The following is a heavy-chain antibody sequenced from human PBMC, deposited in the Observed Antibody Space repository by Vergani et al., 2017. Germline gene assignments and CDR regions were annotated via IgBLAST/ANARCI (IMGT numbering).Heavy chain of an antibody. Sequence: EVQLVESGGGVVRPGGSLRLSCAASGFTFDDYGMSWVRHAPGKGLEWVSGINWNGGSTGYAGSVKGRFTISRDNAKNSLYLQMNSLRAEDTALYYCARERNAYYDFWSGYYTQYYFDYWGQGTLVTVSS. V-gene: IGHV3-20*04. CDR3: ARERNAYYDFWSGYYTQYYFDY. J-gene: IGHJ4*02. CDR2: INWNGGST. D-gene: IGHD3-3*01. CDR1: GFTFDDYG.